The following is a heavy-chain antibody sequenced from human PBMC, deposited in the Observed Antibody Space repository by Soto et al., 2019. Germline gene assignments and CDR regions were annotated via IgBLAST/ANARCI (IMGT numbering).Heavy chain of an antibody. CDR2: IERDDDDK. Sequence: SGPTLVNPTETLTLTCTFSGFSLTSPGMCVSWIRQPPGKALEWLALIERDDDDKYYSTSLKTRLTISKDTRKNQVVLTMANMDPADTGTYYCLRSIRGGESLNGLDFSGQGNTVTVS. D-gene: IGHD1-20*01. V-gene: IGHV2-70*13. CDR3: LRSIRGGESLNGLDF. J-gene: IGHJ6*02. CDR1: GFSLTSPGMC.